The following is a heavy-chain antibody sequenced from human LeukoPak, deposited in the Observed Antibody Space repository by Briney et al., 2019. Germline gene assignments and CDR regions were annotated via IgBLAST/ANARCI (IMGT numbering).Heavy chain of an antibody. CDR3: ARQGTYYDKIYYFDY. V-gene: IGHV4-39*01. D-gene: IGHD3-16*01. J-gene: IGHJ4*02. CDR2: IFYSGRT. CDR1: GGSISSSTTY. Sequence: SETLSLTCTVSGGSISSSTTYWGWIRQPPGKGLEWIASIFYSGRTWNNPSLKSRVTISVDASKNQFSLKVSAVTAADTAVYYCARQGTYYDKIYYFDYWGQGTLVTVSS.